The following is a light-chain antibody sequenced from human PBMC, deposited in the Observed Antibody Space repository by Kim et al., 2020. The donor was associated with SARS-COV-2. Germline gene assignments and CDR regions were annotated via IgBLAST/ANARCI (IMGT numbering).Light chain of an antibody. CDR3: QAWDSSISVV. Sequence: SYELTLPPSVSVSPGQTAIITCSGDKLGDKYACWYQQKPGQSPVLVIYQDSKRPSGIPERFSGSNSGNTATLTISGTQAMDEADYYCQAWDSSISVVFGG. CDR2: QDS. J-gene: IGLJ2*01. V-gene: IGLV3-1*01. CDR1: KLGDKY.